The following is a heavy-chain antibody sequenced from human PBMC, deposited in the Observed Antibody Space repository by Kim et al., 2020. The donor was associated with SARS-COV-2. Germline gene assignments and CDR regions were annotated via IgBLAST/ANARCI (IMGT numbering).Heavy chain of an antibody. Sequence: GGSLRLSCVASGFTFSNCDMNWVRQAPGKGLEWVSSISSSSGYTHYADSVKGRFTISRDNARNTLYLQMDSLRAEDTAVYYCARGAGVAARTFGIW. V-gene: IGHV3-21*04. CDR2: ISSSSGYT. J-gene: IGHJ3*02. D-gene: IGHD6-6*01. CDR1: GFTFSNCD. CDR3: ARGAGVAARTFGI.